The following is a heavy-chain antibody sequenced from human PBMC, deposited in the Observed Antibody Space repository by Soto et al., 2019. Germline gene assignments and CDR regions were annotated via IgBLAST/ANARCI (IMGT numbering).Heavy chain of an antibody. Sequence: ASVKVSCKASGYTFTGHYIHWVRQAPEQGPEWMGGIGPESGATRYAQKFQGRVTMTRDMSITTVYMELNNLSPDDTAVYYCGRGRSGQIVVFYWRQGTPVTVSS. CDR3: GRGRSGQIVVFY. CDR1: GYTFTGHY. V-gene: IGHV1-2*02. CDR2: IGPESGAT. J-gene: IGHJ4*02. D-gene: IGHD1-26*01.